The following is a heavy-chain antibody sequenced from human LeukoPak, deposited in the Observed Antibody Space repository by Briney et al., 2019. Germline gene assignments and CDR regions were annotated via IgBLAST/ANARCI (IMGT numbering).Heavy chain of an antibody. D-gene: IGHD4-23*01. V-gene: IGHV3-74*01. Sequence: PGGSLRLSCAASGFTFSSYFWMHWVRQAPGKGLVWVSRIKSDGSSSTYADSGKGRFTISRDNAKNSLYLQMNTLRAEDTAVYYCVRDLDLGGYSSFEYWGQGTLVTVSS. J-gene: IGHJ4*02. CDR3: VRDLDLGGYSSFEY. CDR2: IKSDGSSS. CDR1: GFTFSSYFW.